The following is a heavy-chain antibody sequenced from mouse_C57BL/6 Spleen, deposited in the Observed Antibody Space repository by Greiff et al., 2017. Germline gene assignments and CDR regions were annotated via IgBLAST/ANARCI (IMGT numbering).Heavy chain of an antibody. CDR3: ANYDYDDPYAMDY. CDR2: IHPSDSDT. J-gene: IGHJ4*01. D-gene: IGHD2-4*01. Sequence: QVQLKQPGAELVKPGASVKVSCKASGYTFTSYWMHWVKQRPGQGLEWIGRIHPSDSDTNYNQKFKGKATLTVDKSSSTAYMQLSSLTSEDSAVYYCANYDYDDPYAMDYWGQGTSVTVSS. CDR1: GYTFTSYW. V-gene: IGHV1-74*01.